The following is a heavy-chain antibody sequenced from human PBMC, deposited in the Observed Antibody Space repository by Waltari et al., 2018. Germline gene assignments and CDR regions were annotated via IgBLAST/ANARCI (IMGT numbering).Heavy chain of an antibody. CDR1: GGSFSGYY. D-gene: IGHD5-12*01. Sequence: QVQLQQWGAGLLKPSETLSLTCAVYGGSFSGYYWSWIRQPPGKGLEWIGEISHRGSTNYNPSLKSRVTISVDTSKNLFSLKLSSVTAADTAMYYCAREVASARGAFDIWGQGTMVTVSS. V-gene: IGHV4-34*01. CDR2: ISHRGST. J-gene: IGHJ3*02. CDR3: AREVASARGAFDI.